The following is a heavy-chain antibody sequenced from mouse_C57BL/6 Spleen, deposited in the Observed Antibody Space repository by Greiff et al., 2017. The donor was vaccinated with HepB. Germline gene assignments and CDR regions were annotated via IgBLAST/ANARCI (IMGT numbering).Heavy chain of an antibody. V-gene: IGHV1-69*01. CDR3: ARRGWGYAMDY. CDR1: GYTFTSYW. Sequence: QVQLQQSGAELVMPGASVKLSCKASGYTFTSYWMHWVKQRPGQGLEWIGEIDPSDSYTNYNQKFKGKSTLTVDKSSSTAYMQLSSLTSEDSAVYYCARRGWGYAMDYWGQGTSVTVSS. CDR2: IDPSDSYT. J-gene: IGHJ4*01. D-gene: IGHD3-3*01.